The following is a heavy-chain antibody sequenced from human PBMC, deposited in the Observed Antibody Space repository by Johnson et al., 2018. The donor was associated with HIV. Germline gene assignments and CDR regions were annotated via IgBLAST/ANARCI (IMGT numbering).Heavy chain of an antibody. Sequence: VQLVESGGGVVRPGGSLRLSCAASGFTVSSNYMSWVRQAPGKGLEWVGRIKSKTDGGTTDYASPVKGRFTISRDDSKNTLYLQMNSLKTEDTAVYYCTTGLPGATYDAFDIWGQGTMVTVSS. CDR3: TTGLPGATYDAFDI. J-gene: IGHJ3*02. D-gene: IGHD5-12*01. CDR2: IKSKTDGGTT. V-gene: IGHV3-15*01. CDR1: GFTVSSNY.